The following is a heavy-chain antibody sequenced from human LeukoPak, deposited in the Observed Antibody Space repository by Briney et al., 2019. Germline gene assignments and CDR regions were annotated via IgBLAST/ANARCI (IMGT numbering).Heavy chain of an antibody. CDR2: INHSGST. V-gene: IGHV4-34*01. CDR1: GGSFSGYY. Sequence: SETLSLTCAVYGGSFSGYYWSWIRQPPGKGLEWIGEINHSGSTNHNPSLKSRVTISVDTSKNQFSLKLSSVTAADTAVYYCARGGGPRRRYFDYWGQGTLVTVSS. J-gene: IGHJ4*02. CDR3: ARGGGPRRRYFDY.